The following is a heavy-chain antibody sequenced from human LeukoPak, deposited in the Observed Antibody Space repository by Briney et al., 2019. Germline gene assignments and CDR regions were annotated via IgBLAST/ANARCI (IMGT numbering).Heavy chain of an antibody. CDR3: AKDRLVVVAATVSD. CDR2: ISGSGGST. J-gene: IGHJ4*02. D-gene: IGHD2-15*01. CDR1: GFTFSSYA. V-gene: IGHV3-23*01. Sequence: GGSLRLSCAASGFTFSSYAMSWVRQAPGKGLEWVSAISGSGGSTYYADSVKGRFTISRDNSKNTLYLQMNSLRAEDTAVNYCAKDRLVVVAATVSDWGQGTLVTVSS.